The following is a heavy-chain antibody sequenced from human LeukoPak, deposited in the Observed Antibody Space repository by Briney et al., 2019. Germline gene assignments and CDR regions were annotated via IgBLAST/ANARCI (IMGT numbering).Heavy chain of an antibody. J-gene: IGHJ3*02. Sequence: GGSLRLSCAASGFMFSTYSMNWVRQAPGKGLEWVSSISSSSSSIYYADSVKGRFTISRDNAKNSLYLQMNSLRAEDTAVYYCARDADYYDSSGYYLAYDAFDIWGQGTMVTVSS. D-gene: IGHD3-22*01. CDR2: ISSSSSSI. CDR3: ARDADYYDSSGYYLAYDAFDI. CDR1: GFMFSTYS. V-gene: IGHV3-21*01.